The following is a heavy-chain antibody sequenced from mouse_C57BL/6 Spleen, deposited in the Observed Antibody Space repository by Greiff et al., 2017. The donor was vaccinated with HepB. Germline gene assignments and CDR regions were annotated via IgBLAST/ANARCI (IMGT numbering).Heavy chain of an antibody. Sequence: QVQLQQSDAELVKPGASVKISCKVSGYTFTDHTIHWMKQRPEQGLEWIGYIYPRDGSTKYNEKFKGKATLTADKSSSTAYMQLNSLTSEDSAVYFCARAEGSYYGSSHYFDYGGQGTTLTVSS. CDR2: IYPRDGST. CDR3: ARAEGSYYGSSHYFDY. D-gene: IGHD1-1*01. J-gene: IGHJ2*01. V-gene: IGHV1-78*01. CDR1: GYTFTDHT.